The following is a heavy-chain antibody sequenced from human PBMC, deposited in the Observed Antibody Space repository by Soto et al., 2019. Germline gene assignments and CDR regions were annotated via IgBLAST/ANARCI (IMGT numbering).Heavy chain of an antibody. CDR3: AREGGGSGWYRGDNWFGP. CDR1: GFTFSSYG. V-gene: IGHV3-33*01. J-gene: IGHJ5*02. D-gene: IGHD6-19*01. CDR2: IWYDGSNK. Sequence: QVQLVESGGGVVQPGRSLRLSCAASGFTFSSYGMHWVRQAPGKGLEWVAVIWYDGSNKYYADSVKGRFTISRDNSKNTLYLQMNGLGAEDTAVYYCAREGGGSGWYRGDNWFGPWGQGTLVTVSS.